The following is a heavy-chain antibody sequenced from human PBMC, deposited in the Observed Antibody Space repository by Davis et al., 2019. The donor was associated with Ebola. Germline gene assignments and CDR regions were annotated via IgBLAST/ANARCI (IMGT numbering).Heavy chain of an antibody. D-gene: IGHD1-14*01. CDR3: AKDYEPDVQGVGMDV. CDR2: IQQDGSEK. CDR1: GFTFSRYS. J-gene: IGHJ6*02. V-gene: IGHV3-7*01. Sequence: PGGSLRLSCAASGFTFSRYSMSWVRQAPGKGLEWVASIQQDGSEKFYVDSVKGRFAISRDNAKNSLFLQMNSLRAEDTAVYYCAKDYEPDVQGVGMDVWGQGTTVTVSS.